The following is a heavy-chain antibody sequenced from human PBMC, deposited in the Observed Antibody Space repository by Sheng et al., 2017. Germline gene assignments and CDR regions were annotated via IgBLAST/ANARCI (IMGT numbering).Heavy chain of an antibody. V-gene: IGHV1-69*05. D-gene: IGHD3-22*01. CDR3: ARDYYDSSGYYPPPYDCTVLGGNETGRTVLPFLRGKGVDS. J-gene: IGHJ5*01. CDR1: GGTFSSYA. CDR2: IIPIFGTA. Sequence: QVQLVQSGAEVKKPGSSVKVSCKASGGTFSSYAISWVRQAPGQGLEWMGGIIPIFGTANYAQKFQGRVTITTDESTSTAYMELSSLRSEDTAVYYCARDYYDSSGYYPPPYDCTVLGGNETGRTVLPFLRGKGVDS.